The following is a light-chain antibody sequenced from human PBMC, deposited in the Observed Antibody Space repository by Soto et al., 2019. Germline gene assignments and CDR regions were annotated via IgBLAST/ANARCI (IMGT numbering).Light chain of an antibody. J-gene: IGKJ1*01. V-gene: IGKV1-5*03. CDR2: KAS. CDR1: QSLNIW. Sequence: DIQMTQSPSTLSASVGDRVTITCRASQSLNIWLAWYQQKPGKAPKLLIYKASSLQSWVPSRFSGSGSGTEFTLTIASLQPDDFATYYCHQYNRFPRTFGQGTKVEIK. CDR3: HQYNRFPRT.